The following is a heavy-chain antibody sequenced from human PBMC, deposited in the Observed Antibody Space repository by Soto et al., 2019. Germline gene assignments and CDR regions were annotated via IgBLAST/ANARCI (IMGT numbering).Heavy chain of an antibody. Sequence: QVQLVQSGAEVKKPGASVTVSCKASGYRFSYYYFHWVRQAPGQGPEWMGWMNPNSGDTKYAQKFKGRVTMTRDTSVRTAFMELNWLKSDDTAVYYCARESGGATATLDYYYFYMDVWGIGTTVTVSS. V-gene: IGHV1-2*02. CDR3: ARESGGATATLDYYYFYMDV. J-gene: IGHJ6*03. D-gene: IGHD5-12*01. CDR2: MNPNSGDT. CDR1: GYRFSYYY.